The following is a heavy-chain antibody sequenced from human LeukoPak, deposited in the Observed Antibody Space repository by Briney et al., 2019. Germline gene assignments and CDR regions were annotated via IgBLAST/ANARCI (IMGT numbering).Heavy chain of an antibody. V-gene: IGHV3-7*01. D-gene: IGHD6-13*01. CDR3: ARLLAATGAFDY. J-gene: IGHJ4*02. CDR2: IKQHGSEK. CDR1: GFNFSNYW. Sequence: GGPLRLSCTASGFNFSNYWMSWVRQAPGKGLEWVANIKQHGSEKYYVDSVKGRFTISRDNAKNSLYLQMNSLRAEDTAVYCCARLLAATGAFDYWGQGTLVTVSS.